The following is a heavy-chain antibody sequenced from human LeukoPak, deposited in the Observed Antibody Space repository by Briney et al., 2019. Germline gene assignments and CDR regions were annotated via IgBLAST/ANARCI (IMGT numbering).Heavy chain of an antibody. CDR1: GGSISSSSYY. Sequence: SETLSLTCTVSGGSISSSSYYWGWIRQPPGKGLEWIGSIYYSGSTYYNPSLKSRVTISVDTSKNQFSLKLSSVTAADTAVYYCARTPLKRYCSSTSCQLNIFQHWGQGTLVTVPS. CDR3: ARTPLKRYCSSTSCQLNIFQH. D-gene: IGHD2-2*01. CDR2: IYYSGST. J-gene: IGHJ1*01. V-gene: IGHV4-39*01.